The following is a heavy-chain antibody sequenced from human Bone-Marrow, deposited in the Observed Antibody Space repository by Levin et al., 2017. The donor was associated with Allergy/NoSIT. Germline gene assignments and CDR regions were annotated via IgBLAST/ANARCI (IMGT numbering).Heavy chain of an antibody. J-gene: IGHJ4*02. CDR2: IAVGSGNT. Sequence: ASVKVSCQASGFTFNSAAIHWVRHPPGQGLEYIGWIAVGSGNTRYAQKFQGTVTLTRDMSTSTAYMELNSLRSEDTAVYYCAADRLGGLDYWGQGALVTVSS. CDR3: AADRLGGLDY. CDR1: GFTFNSAA. V-gene: IGHV1-58*02. D-gene: IGHD1-26*01.